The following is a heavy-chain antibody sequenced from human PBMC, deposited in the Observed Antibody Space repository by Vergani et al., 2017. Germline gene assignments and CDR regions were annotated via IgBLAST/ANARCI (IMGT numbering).Heavy chain of an antibody. CDR1: GYTFTSYD. D-gene: IGHD3-22*01. J-gene: IGHJ4*02. V-gene: IGHV1-8*01. CDR3: ARGTAYYYDSSGYYDDY. CDR2: MNPNSGNT. Sequence: QVQLVQSGAEVKKPGASVKVSCKASGYTFTSYDINWVRQATGQGLEWMGWMNPNSGNTGYAQKFQGRVTMTRNTPISTAYMELSSLRSEDTAVYYCARGTAYYYDSSGYYDDYWGQGTLVTVSS.